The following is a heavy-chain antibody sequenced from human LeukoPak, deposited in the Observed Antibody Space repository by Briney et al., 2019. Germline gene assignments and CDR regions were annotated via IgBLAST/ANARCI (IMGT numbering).Heavy chain of an antibody. CDR3: AKGGSGSFDYYYYGMDV. J-gene: IGHJ6*02. Sequence: GRSLRLSCAAPGLTFADYAMPWVRHAPGKGLDWVSGISWNSGSIGYADSVKGRFTISRDNAKNSLYLQMNSLRAEDTALYYCAKGGSGSFDYYYYGMDVWGQGTTVTVSS. D-gene: IGHD3-10*01. V-gene: IGHV3-9*01. CDR1: GLTFADYA. CDR2: ISWNSGSI.